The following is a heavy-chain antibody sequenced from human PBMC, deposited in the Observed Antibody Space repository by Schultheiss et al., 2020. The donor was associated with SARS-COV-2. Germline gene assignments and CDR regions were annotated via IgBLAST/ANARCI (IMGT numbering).Heavy chain of an antibody. CDR2: ISAYNGNT. CDR3: ARDERTEGGVSYYGMDV. V-gene: IGHV1-18*04. D-gene: IGHD2-15*01. Sequence: ASVKVSCKASGYTFTSYYMHWVRQAPGQGLEWMGWISAYNGNTNYAQKLQGRVTMTTDTSTSTAYMELRSLRSDDTAVYYCARDERTEGGVSYYGMDVWGQGTTVTSP. CDR1: GYTFTSYY. J-gene: IGHJ6*02.